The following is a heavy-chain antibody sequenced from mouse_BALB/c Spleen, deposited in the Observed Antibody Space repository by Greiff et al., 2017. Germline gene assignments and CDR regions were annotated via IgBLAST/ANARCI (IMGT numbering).Heavy chain of an antibody. CDR2: ISSGGGST. Sequence: EVQGVESGGGLVKPGGSLKLSCAASGFAFSSYDMSWVRQTPEKRLEWVAYISSGGGSTYYPDTVKGRFTISRDNAKNTLYLQMSSLKSEDTAMYYCARHGGASYAMDYWGQGTSVTVSS. CDR3: ARHGGASYAMDY. J-gene: IGHJ4*01. V-gene: IGHV5-12-1*01. CDR1: GFAFSSYD.